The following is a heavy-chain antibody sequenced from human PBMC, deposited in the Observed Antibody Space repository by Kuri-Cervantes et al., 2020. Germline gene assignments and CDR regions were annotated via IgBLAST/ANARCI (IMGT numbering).Heavy chain of an antibody. D-gene: IGHD6-13*01. CDR2: IYPGDSDT. J-gene: IGHJ4*02. Sequence: GGSLRLSCKGSGYSFTSYWIGWVRQMPGKGLEWMGIIYPGDSDTRYSPSFQGQVTISADKSISTAYLQWSSLKASDTAMYYCARMFKQQAVLGAYWGQGTLVTVSS. CDR1: GYSFTSYW. CDR3: ARMFKQQAVLGAY. V-gene: IGHV5-51*01.